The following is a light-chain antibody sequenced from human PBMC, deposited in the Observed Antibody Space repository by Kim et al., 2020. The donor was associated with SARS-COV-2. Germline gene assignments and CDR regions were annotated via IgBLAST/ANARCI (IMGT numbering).Light chain of an antibody. CDR3: QVWDDDSDHPV. J-gene: IGLJ3*02. V-gene: IGLV3-21*04. Sequence: SYELTQPPSVSVAPGKTATITCGGNNVGSESVHWYQQKPGQAPVLVISSDGGRPSGIPERFSDSKSGQTATLTISRVEDGDEADYYCQVWDDDSDHPVFGGGTQLTVL. CDR2: SDG. CDR1: NVGSES.